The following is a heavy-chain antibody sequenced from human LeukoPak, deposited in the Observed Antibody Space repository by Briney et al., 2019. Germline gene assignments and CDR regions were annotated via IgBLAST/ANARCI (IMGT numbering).Heavy chain of an antibody. CDR1: GYSISSGYY. CDR2: IYHSGST. D-gene: IGHD2-8*01. Sequence: SETLSLTCTVSGYSISSGYYWGWIRQPPGKGLEWIGSIYHSGSTYYNPSLKSRVTISVDTSKNQFSLKLSSVTAADTAVYYCARGVVLMVYATYFDYWGQGTLVTVSS. CDR3: ARGVVLMVYATYFDY. J-gene: IGHJ4*02. V-gene: IGHV4-38-2*02.